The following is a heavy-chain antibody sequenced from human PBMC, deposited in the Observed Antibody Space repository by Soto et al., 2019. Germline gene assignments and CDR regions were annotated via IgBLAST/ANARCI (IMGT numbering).Heavy chain of an antibody. Sequence: HPGGSLRLSCAASGFTFSSYWMSWVRQAPGKGLEWVANIKQDGSEKYYVDSVKGRFTISRDNAKNSLYLQMNSLRAEDTAVYYCARDRFTIFGVVIPHFDYWGQGTLVTVSS. V-gene: IGHV3-7*01. J-gene: IGHJ4*02. CDR1: GFTFSSYW. CDR3: ARDRFTIFGVVIPHFDY. CDR2: IKQDGSEK. D-gene: IGHD3-3*01.